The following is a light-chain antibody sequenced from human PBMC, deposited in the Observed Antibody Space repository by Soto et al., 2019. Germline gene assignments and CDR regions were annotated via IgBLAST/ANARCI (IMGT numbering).Light chain of an antibody. CDR3: QQDGSSPRT. CDR1: QSVTSSY. J-gene: IGKJ1*01. Sequence: EIVLTQSPGTLSLSPGERATLYCRASQSVTSSYLAWYQQKPGQAPRLLIHGASSRATGIPDRFSGSGSGTDFTLTISRLEPEDFAVYYCQQDGSSPRTFGKGTKVEIK. V-gene: IGKV3-20*01. CDR2: GAS.